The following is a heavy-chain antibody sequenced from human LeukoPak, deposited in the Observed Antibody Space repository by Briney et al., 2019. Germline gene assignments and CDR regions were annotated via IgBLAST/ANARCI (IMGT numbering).Heavy chain of an antibody. D-gene: IGHD3-10*01. CDR3: ARHRSHYYGSGSYDY. CDR1: GGSISSYY. J-gene: IGHJ4*02. Sequence: SETLSLTCTVSGGSISSYYWSWTRQPAGKGLEWIGRIYTSGSTNYNPSLKSRVTMSVDTSKNQFSLKQSSVTAADTAVYYCARHRSHYYGSGSYDYWGQGTLVTVSS. CDR2: IYTSGST. V-gene: IGHV4-4*07.